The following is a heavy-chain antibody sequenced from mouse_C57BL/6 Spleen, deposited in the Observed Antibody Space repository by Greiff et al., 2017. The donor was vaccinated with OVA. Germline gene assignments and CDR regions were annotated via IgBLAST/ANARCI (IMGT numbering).Heavy chain of an antibody. D-gene: IGHD1-1*01. J-gene: IGHJ4*01. Sequence: QVQLQQSGAELVRPGTSVKVSCKASGYAFTNYLIEWVKQRPGQGLEWIGVINPGSGGTNYNEKFKGKATLTADKSSSTAYMQLSSLTSEDSAVYFCARGDGSSPHYYAMDYWGQGTSVTVSS. CDR1: GYAFTNYL. CDR2: INPGSGGT. CDR3: ARGDGSSPHYYAMDY. V-gene: IGHV1-54*01.